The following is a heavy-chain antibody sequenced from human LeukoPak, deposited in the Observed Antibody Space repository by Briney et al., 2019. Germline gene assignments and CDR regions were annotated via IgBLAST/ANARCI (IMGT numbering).Heavy chain of an antibody. CDR2: IYYSGST. J-gene: IGHJ6*03. CDR3: ASSASFSSSSGWFDYYYYYYMDV. D-gene: IGHD6-6*01. CDR1: GGSISSYY. V-gene: IGHV4-59*01. Sequence: SETLSLTCTVSGGSISSYYWSWIRQPPGKGLEWIGYIYYSGSTNYNPSLKSRVTISVDTSKNQFSLKLSSVTAADTAVYYCASSASFSSSSGWFDYYYYYYMDVWGKGTTVTVSS.